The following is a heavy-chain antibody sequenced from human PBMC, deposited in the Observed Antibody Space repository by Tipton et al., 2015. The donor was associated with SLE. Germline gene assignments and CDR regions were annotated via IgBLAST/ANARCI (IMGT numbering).Heavy chain of an antibody. CDR3: AKDRGSMVQGVTTLGY. CDR1: GFTFSSYA. Sequence: RSLRLSCAASGFTFSSYAMSWVRQAPGKGLEWVAVIWYDGSNKYYADSVKGRFTISRDNSKNTLYPQMNSLRAEDTAVYYCAKDRGSMVQGVTTLGYWGQGTLVTVSS. V-gene: IGHV3-33*06. CDR2: IWYDGSNK. D-gene: IGHD3-10*01. J-gene: IGHJ4*02.